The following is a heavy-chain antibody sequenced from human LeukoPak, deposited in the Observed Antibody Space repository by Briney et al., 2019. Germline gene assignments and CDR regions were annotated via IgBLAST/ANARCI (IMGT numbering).Heavy chain of an antibody. J-gene: IGHJ4*02. CDR2: IRYDGSNK. CDR3: AKDLWSSFSSDFDY. Sequence: GGSLRLSCAASGFTFSSYGMHWVRQAPGKGLEWVAFIRYDGSNKYYADSVKGRFTISRDNSKNTLYLQMNSLRAEDTAVYYCAKDLWSSFSSDFDYWGQGTLVTVSS. CDR1: GFTFSSYG. V-gene: IGHV3-30*02. D-gene: IGHD6-13*01.